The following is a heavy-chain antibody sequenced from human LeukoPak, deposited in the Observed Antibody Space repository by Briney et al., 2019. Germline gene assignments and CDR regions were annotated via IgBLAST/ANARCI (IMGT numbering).Heavy chain of an antibody. Sequence: SETLSLTCTVSGGSIGSYYWSWIRQPPGKGLEWIGYIYYSGSTNYNPSLKSRVTISVDTSKNQFSLKLSSVTAADTAVYYCARAVPGIADWGQGTLVTVSS. CDR1: GGSIGSYY. CDR2: IYYSGST. J-gene: IGHJ4*02. D-gene: IGHD6-13*01. CDR3: ARAVPGIAD. V-gene: IGHV4-59*01.